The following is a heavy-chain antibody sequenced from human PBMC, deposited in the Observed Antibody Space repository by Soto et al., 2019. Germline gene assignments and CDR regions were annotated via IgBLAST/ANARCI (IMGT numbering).Heavy chain of an antibody. CDR1: GFTFDDYA. D-gene: IGHD4-17*01. Sequence: GGSLRLSCAASGFTFDDYAMHWVRQAPGKGLEWVSGISWNSGSIGYADSVKGRFTISRDNAKNSLYLQMNSLRAEDTALYYCAKELDTVTSAFDYWGQGTLVTVSS. J-gene: IGHJ4*02. V-gene: IGHV3-9*01. CDR3: AKELDTVTSAFDY. CDR2: ISWNSGSI.